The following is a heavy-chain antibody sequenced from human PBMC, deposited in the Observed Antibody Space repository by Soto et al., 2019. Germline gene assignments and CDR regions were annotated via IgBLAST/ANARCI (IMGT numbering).Heavy chain of an antibody. CDR2: IIPILGIA. CDR3: ARARVYCSGGSCYGAFDI. D-gene: IGHD2-15*01. J-gene: IGHJ3*02. CDR1: GGTFSSYT. V-gene: IGHV1-69*02. Sequence: QVQLVQSGAEVKKPGSSVKVSCKASGGTFSSYTISWVRQAPGQGLEWMGRIIPILGIANYAQKFQGRVTITADKSTSTAYMELSSLRSEDTAVYYCARARVYCSGGSCYGAFDIWGQGTMVTVSS.